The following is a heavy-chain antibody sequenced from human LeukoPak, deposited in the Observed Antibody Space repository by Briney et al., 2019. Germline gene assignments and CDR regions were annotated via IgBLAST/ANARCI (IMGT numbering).Heavy chain of an antibody. CDR2: SYYSGSP. V-gene: IGHV4-39*07. CDR1: GGSISSRSYY. J-gene: IGHJ5*02. CDR3: ASGPPGYYDILTGPPRYNWFDP. Sequence: KPSETLSLTCTVSGGSISSRSYYWGWIRQPPGKGLEWIGSSYYSGSPYYNPSLKSRVTISVDTSKNQFSLKLSSVTAADTAVYYCASGPPGYYDILTGPPRYNWFDPWGQGTLVTVSS. D-gene: IGHD3-9*01.